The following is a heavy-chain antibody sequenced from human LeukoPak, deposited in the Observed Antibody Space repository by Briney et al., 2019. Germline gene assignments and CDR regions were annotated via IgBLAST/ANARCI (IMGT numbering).Heavy chain of an antibody. CDR1: GYTFTGYY. Sequence: ASVKVSCKASGYTFTGYYIHWVRQAPGQGLECVGWINPNSGGTNYAQKFQGRVTMTRDTSISTAYMELSRLRSDDTAVYYCARDHGYSVDYWGQGTLVTVSS. V-gene: IGHV1-2*02. CDR2: INPNSGGT. J-gene: IGHJ4*02. CDR3: ARDHGYSVDY. D-gene: IGHD2-21*01.